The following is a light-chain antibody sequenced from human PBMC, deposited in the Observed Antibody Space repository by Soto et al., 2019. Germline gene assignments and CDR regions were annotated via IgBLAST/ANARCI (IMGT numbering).Light chain of an antibody. CDR1: QSVSSSY. CDR2: GAS. CDR3: QQYGSSPRVT. Sequence: EIVLTQSTGTLSLSPGERATLSCRASQSVSSSYLAWYQQKPGQAPRLLIYGASSRATSIPDRFSGSGSGTDFTLTISRLAPEDFAVYYCQQYGSSPRVTFGGGTKVEIK. V-gene: IGKV3-20*01. J-gene: IGKJ4*01.